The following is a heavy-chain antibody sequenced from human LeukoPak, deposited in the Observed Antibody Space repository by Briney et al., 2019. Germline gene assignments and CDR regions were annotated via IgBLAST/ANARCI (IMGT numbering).Heavy chain of an antibody. CDR1: GFTFSSYG. D-gene: IGHD2-2*01. J-gene: IGHJ4*02. CDR2: ISYDGSNI. CDR3: AKDLGRYCSSTSCYEVDY. Sequence: PGGSLRLSCAASGFTFSSYGMHWVRQAPGKGLEWVAVISYDGSNIYYADSVKGRFTISRDNSKNTLYLQMNSLRAEDTAVYYCAKDLGRYCSSTSCYEVDYWGQGTLVTVSS. V-gene: IGHV3-30*18.